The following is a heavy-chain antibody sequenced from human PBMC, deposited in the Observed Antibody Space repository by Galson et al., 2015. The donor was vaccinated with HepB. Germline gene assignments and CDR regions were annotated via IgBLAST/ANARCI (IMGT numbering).Heavy chain of an antibody. CDR2: IIPIFGTA. CDR1: GGTFSSYA. V-gene: IGHV1-69*13. Sequence: SVKVSCKASGGTFSSYAISWVRQAPGQGLEWMGGIIPIFGTANCAQKFQGRVTITADESTSTAYMELSSLRSEDTAVYYCASAQWLPHYYYGMDVWGQGTTVTVSS. J-gene: IGHJ6*02. D-gene: IGHD6-19*01. CDR3: ASAQWLPHYYYGMDV.